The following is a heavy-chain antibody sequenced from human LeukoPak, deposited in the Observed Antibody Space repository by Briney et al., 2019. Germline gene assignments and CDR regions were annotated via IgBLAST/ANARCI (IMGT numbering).Heavy chain of an antibody. Sequence: PSETLSLICTVSGDSISSYYWSWIRQPPGKGLEWIGYIHYTGSTSYNPSLGSRVTISIDTSQNQFSLKLSSVTAADTAVYYCAREVRYDSFDYWGQGTLVTVST. V-gene: IGHV4-59*01. CDR1: GDSISSYY. J-gene: IGHJ4*02. D-gene: IGHD5-12*01. CDR3: AREVRYDSFDY. CDR2: IHYTGST.